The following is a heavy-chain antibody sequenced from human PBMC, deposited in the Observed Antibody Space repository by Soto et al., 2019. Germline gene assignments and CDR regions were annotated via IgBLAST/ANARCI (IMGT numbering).Heavy chain of an antibody. CDR2: IKSKTDGGTT. J-gene: IGHJ5*02. V-gene: IGHV3-15*01. Sequence: GGSLRLSCAASGFTFSNAWMSWVRQAPGKGLEWVGRIKSKTDGGTTDYAAPVKGRFTISRDDSKNTLYLQMNSLKTEDTAVYYCTTDTSDYGDPGAENWFDPWGQGTLVTVSS. CDR1: GFTFSNAW. CDR3: TTDTSDYGDPGAENWFDP. D-gene: IGHD4-17*01.